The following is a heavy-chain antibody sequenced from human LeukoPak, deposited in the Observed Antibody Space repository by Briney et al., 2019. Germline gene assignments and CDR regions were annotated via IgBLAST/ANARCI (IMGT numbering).Heavy chain of an antibody. CDR1: GFTFSDYN. Sequence: GGSLRLSCAASGFTFSDYNMRWIRQAPGKGLEWVSSISRSGSTKYYADSVKGRFTISRDNAKNSLYLQMNSLRAEDTAVYYCARVYYDFWSGYYPTLDYWGQGTLVTVSS. D-gene: IGHD3-3*01. CDR3: ARVYYDFWSGYYPTLDY. J-gene: IGHJ4*02. CDR2: ISRSGSTK. V-gene: IGHV3-11*04.